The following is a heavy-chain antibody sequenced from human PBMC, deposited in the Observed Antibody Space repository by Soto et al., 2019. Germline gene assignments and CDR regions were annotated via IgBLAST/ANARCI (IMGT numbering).Heavy chain of an antibody. Sequence: QVQLVQSGAEVKRPGASVTVSCRSSGDTFNDYYIHWVRQAPGQGLEWMGWINPNGGLTKYAQKCQGWVSITRDTSIRTVYMQLRRLRSDHTAVYYCARESGGATATLDYYYFYMDVWGTGTTVTVSS. J-gene: IGHJ6*03. CDR3: ARESGGATATLDYYYFYMDV. V-gene: IGHV1-2*04. D-gene: IGHD5-12*01. CDR1: GDTFNDYY. CDR2: INPNGGLT.